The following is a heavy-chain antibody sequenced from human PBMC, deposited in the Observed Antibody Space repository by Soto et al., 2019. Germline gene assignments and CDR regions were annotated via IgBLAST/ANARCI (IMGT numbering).Heavy chain of an antibody. CDR1: GYTFSAYW. CDR3: ARQYVSVPTIPMLSYDF. J-gene: IGHJ4*02. D-gene: IGHD5-12*01. CDR2: IFPSDSDT. V-gene: IGHV5-51*01. Sequence: ESLKTSFKGSGYTFSAYWIAWVRQVPGKGLEWTGLIFPSDSDTRYSPSFQGQVTISVDKSISTAYLQWSSLKASDTAIYYCARQYVSVPTIPMLSYDFWGQGTLVTVSS.